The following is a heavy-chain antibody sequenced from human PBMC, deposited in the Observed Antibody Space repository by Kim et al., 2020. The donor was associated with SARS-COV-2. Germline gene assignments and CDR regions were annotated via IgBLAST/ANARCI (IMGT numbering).Heavy chain of an antibody. Sequence: ASVKVSCKASGYTFTSYDINWVRQATGQGLEWMGWMNPNSGNTGYAQKFQGRVTMTRNTSISTAYMELSSLRSEDTAVYYCARRAVAGKGDYYYYYGMDVWGQGTTVTVSS. CDR3: ARRAVAGKGDYYYYYGMDV. D-gene: IGHD6-19*01. J-gene: IGHJ6*02. V-gene: IGHV1-8*01. CDR2: MNPNSGNT. CDR1: GYTFTSYD.